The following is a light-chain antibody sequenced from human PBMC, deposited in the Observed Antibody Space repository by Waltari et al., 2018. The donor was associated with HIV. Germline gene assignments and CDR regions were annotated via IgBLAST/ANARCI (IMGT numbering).Light chain of an antibody. CDR3: ASWDDSLNGRV. V-gene: IGLV1-44*01. CDR1: SSNIGSNT. J-gene: IGLJ3*02. CDR2: SNN. Sequence: QSVLTQPPSASGTPGQRVTISCSGSSSNIGSNTVNWYQQLPVTAPKLLIYSNNHRPSGVPDRFSVSKSGTYASLAISGPPSEDVADYYRASWDDSLNGRVFGGWTKLTVL.